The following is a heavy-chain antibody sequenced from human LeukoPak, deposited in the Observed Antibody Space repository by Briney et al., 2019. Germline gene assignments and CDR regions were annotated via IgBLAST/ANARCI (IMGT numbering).Heavy chain of an antibody. CDR3: ARDYTYYDILTGYPYWYFDL. CDR2: IKQDGSEK. Sequence: PGGSLRLSCAAPGFTFSSYWMSSVRQTPGKGQERVPNIKQDGSEKYYVDSVKGRFTISRDNAKNSLYLQMNSLRAEDTAVYYCARDYTYYDILTGYPYWYFDLWGRGTLVTVSS. J-gene: IGHJ2*01. CDR1: GFTFSSYW. V-gene: IGHV3-7*01. D-gene: IGHD3-9*01.